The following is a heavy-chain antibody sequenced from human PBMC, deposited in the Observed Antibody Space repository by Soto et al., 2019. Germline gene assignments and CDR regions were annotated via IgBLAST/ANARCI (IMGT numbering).Heavy chain of an antibody. CDR2: IYYSGIT. D-gene: IGHD1-20*01. CDR1: GDSISSSTYY. CDR3: ARRSNWNDGWFDP. Sequence: QLQLQESGPGLVKPSETLSLTCTVSGDSISSSTYYWGWIRQPPGKGLEWIGSIYYSGITYYNPSLKSRVTISVDTSKNHFYLKLSSVTAADAAMYYCARRSNWNDGWFDPWGQGTLVTVSS. V-gene: IGHV4-39*02. J-gene: IGHJ5*02.